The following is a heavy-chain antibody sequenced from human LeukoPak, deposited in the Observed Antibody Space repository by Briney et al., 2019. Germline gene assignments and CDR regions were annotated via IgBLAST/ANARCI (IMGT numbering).Heavy chain of an antibody. CDR2: ISSNGGST. CDR1: GFTFSYYP. V-gene: IGHV3-64*01. D-gene: IGHD6-19*01. J-gene: IGHJ4*02. Sequence: PGGSLRLSCSASGFTFSYYPMHWVRQGPGKGLEYVSAISSNGGSTYYANSVKGRFTISRDNSKNTLYLQMGSLRAEDMAVYYCARGSGWTLFDYWGQGTLVTVSS. CDR3: ARGSGWTLFDY.